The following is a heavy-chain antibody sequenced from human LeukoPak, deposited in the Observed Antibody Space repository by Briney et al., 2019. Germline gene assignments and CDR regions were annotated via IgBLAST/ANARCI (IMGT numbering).Heavy chain of an antibody. D-gene: IGHD2-2*01. Sequence: GGSLRLSCAASGFTFSSYVMSWVRQAPGKGLEWVSAISGSGGSTYYADSVKGRFTISRDNSKNTLYLQMNSLRAEDTAVYYCAKVWPYCSSTSCYEVYYYGMDVWGQGTTVTVSS. CDR3: AKVWPYCSSTSCYEVYYYGMDV. V-gene: IGHV3-23*01. CDR1: GFTFSSYV. J-gene: IGHJ6*02. CDR2: ISGSGGST.